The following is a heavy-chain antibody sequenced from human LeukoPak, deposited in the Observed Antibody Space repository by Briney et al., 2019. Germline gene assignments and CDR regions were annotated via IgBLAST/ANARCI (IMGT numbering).Heavy chain of an antibody. V-gene: IGHV4-38-2*01. J-gene: IGHJ3*02. Sequence: SETLSLTCAVSGPPISGGYYRGWIRQPPGKGLEWIGSIYHSGSTYYNPSLRSRVTISVDTTKKQFSLKLSSVTAADTAVYYYAGNTSLSVSRGSSRRRANVFDIWGQGTMVTVSS. CDR3: AGNTSLSVSRGSSRRRANVFDI. CDR1: GPPISGGYY. CDR2: IYHSGST. D-gene: IGHD6-13*01.